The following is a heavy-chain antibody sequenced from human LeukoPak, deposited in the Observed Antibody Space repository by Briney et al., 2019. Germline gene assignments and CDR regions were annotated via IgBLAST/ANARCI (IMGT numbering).Heavy chain of an antibody. Sequence: GGSLRLSCAASGFTFSSYGMHWVRQAPGKGLEWVAVISYDGSNKYYADSVKGRFTISRDNSKNTLYLQMNSLRAEDTAVYYCARDEGYSSGWHDNLDYWGQGTLVAVSS. CDR2: ISYDGSNK. D-gene: IGHD6-19*01. J-gene: IGHJ4*02. V-gene: IGHV3-30*03. CDR3: ARDEGYSSGWHDNLDY. CDR1: GFTFSSYG.